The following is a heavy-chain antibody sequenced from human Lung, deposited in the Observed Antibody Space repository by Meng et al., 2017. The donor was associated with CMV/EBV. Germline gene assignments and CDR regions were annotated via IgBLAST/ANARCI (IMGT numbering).Heavy chain of an antibody. V-gene: IGHV3-30*02. Sequence: GGSLRLXCAASGFTFSSYGMHWVRQAPGKGLEWVAFIRYDGSNKYYADSVKGRFTISRDNSKNTLYLQMNSLRAEDTAVYYCAKDWVDYGDYAGPDYWGQGXLVTFSS. CDR2: IRYDGSNK. CDR1: GFTFSSYG. CDR3: AKDWVDYGDYAGPDY. D-gene: IGHD4-17*01. J-gene: IGHJ4*02.